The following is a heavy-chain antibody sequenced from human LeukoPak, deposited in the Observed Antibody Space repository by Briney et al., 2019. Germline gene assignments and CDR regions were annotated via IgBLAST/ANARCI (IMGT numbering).Heavy chain of an antibody. D-gene: IGHD2-15*01. Sequence: GGTLRLSCAASGFIFSNYGMSWVRQAPGKGLEWVAHIKQDGSDKYYADSVRGRFTVSRDNAKNSLYLQMNSQRAEDTAVYYCARSCSGGTCNFPKFEPWGQGTLVTVSS. CDR3: ARSCSGGTCNFPKFEP. CDR2: IKQDGSDK. CDR1: GFIFSNYG. J-gene: IGHJ5*02. V-gene: IGHV3-7*01.